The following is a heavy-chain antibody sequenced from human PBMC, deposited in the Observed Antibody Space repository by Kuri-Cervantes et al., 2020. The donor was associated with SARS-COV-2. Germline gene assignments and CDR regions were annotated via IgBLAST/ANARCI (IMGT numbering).Heavy chain of an antibody. CDR3: ARQMMSSITIFGVAIGESRSYYGMDV. J-gene: IGHJ6*02. CDR2: IYYSGSP. D-gene: IGHD3-3*01. CDR1: GGSISSSSYY. V-gene: IGHV4-39*01. Sequence: SETLSLTCTVSGGSISSSSYYWGWIRQPPGKGLGWIGSIYYSGSPYYNPSLKSRVTISVDTSKNQFSLKLSSVTAADTAVYYCARQMMSSITIFGVAIGESRSYYGMDVWCQGTTVTVSS.